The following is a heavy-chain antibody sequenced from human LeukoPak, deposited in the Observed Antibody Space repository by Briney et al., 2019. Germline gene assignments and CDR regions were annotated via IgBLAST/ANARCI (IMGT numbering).Heavy chain of an antibody. J-gene: IGHJ4*02. CDR2: IYYSGST. V-gene: IGHV4-59*11. CDR3: ARLYCSSTSCYKGLDY. D-gene: IGHD2-2*02. Sequence: SETLSLTCTASGGSISSHYWSWIRQPPGKGLEWIGYIYYSGSTNYNPSLKSRVTISVDTSKNQFSLKLSSVTAADTAVYYCARLYCSSTSCYKGLDYWGQGTLVTVSS. CDR1: GGSISSHY.